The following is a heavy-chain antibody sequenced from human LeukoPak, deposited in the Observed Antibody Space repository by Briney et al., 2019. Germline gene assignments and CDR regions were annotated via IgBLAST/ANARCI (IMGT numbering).Heavy chain of an antibody. J-gene: IGHJ3*02. CDR3: AKGSPSSGVWAFDI. D-gene: IGHD3-10*01. Sequence: ASVKVSCKASGYTFTSYGISCVRQAPGQGLEWMGWISAYNGNTNYAQKLQGRVTMTTDTSTSTAYMELRSLRSDDTAVYYCAKGSPSSGVWAFDIWGQGTMVTVSS. CDR2: ISAYNGNT. CDR1: GYTFTSYG. V-gene: IGHV1-18*01.